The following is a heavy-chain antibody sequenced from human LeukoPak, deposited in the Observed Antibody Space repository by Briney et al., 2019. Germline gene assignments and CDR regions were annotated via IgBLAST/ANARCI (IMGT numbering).Heavy chain of an antibody. CDR3: AKVFSYYDFWSGYLDY. J-gene: IGHJ4*02. Sequence: GGSLRLSCAAAGFTFSSYAMSWVRQAPGKGLEWVSAIIGSRGSTYYADSVKGRFTISRDNSKNTLYLQMNSLRAEDTAVYYCAKVFSYYDFWSGYLDYWGQGTLVTVSS. V-gene: IGHV3-23*01. CDR1: GFTFSSYA. D-gene: IGHD3-3*01. CDR2: IIGSRGST.